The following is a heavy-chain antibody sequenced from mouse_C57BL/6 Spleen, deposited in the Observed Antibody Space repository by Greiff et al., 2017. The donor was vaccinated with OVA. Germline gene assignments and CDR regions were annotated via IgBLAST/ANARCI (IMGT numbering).Heavy chain of an antibody. V-gene: IGHV5-4*01. Sequence: EVKLVESGGGLVKPGGSLKLSCAASGFTFSSYAMSWVRQTPEKRLEWVATISDGGSYTYYPDNVKGRFTISRDNAKNNLYLQMSHLKSEDTAMYYCARDFYGYDGAMDYWGQGTSVTVSS. CDR2: ISDGGSYT. D-gene: IGHD2-2*01. CDR1: GFTFSSYA. CDR3: ARDFYGYDGAMDY. J-gene: IGHJ4*01.